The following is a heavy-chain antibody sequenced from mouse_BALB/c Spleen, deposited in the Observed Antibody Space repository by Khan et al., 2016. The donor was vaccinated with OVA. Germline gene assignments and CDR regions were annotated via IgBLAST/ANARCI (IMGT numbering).Heavy chain of an antibody. CDR2: ISSGSNSI. Sequence: EVELVESGGGLVQTGGSRKLSCAASGFTFSGFGMHWVRQAPEKGLEWVAYISSGSNSIYYADTVKGRFTISRDNPKKTLFLQMTSLRSDDTAIYYCARTGYYYVDYWGQGTSLTVSS. CDR3: ARTGYYYVDY. CDR1: GFTFSGFG. J-gene: IGHJ2*02. D-gene: IGHD2-3*01. V-gene: IGHV5-17*02.